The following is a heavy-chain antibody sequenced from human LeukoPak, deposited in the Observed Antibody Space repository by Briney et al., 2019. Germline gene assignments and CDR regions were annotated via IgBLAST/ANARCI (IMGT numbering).Heavy chain of an antibody. CDR2: IHPGDSET. Sequence: GESLKISCKGSGYSFTNYWIGWVRQMPGKGLERMAIIHPGDSETRYSPSFQGQVTISVDTSINTAYLQWNTLKASDTAMYYCARLLGYCSSNSCYGAFDIWGQGTMVTVSS. CDR1: GYSFTNYW. CDR3: ARLLGYCSSNSCYGAFDI. V-gene: IGHV5-51*01. D-gene: IGHD2-2*01. J-gene: IGHJ3*02.